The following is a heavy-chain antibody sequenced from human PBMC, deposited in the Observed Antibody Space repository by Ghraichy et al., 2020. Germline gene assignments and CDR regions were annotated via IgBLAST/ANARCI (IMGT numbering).Heavy chain of an antibody. J-gene: IGHJ3*01. V-gene: IGHV4-30-4*07. D-gene: IGHD2-15*01. Sequence: SETLSLTCAVSGGSISSGGYSWSWIRQAPGKGLEWIAYIYNSGRTYYNPSLKSRVTISVDTSKNQFSLRLSSVTAADTAVYYCASPSLGYCSSGTCYDAFDVWGQGTMVTVSS. CDR1: GGSISSGGYS. CDR2: IYNSGRT. CDR3: ASPSLGYCSSGTCYDAFDV.